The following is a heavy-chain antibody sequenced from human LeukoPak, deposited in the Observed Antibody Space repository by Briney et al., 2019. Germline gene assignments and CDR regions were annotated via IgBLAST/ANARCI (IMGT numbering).Heavy chain of an antibody. Sequence: PGGSLRLSCYTSGFTFNNYPMSWVRQAPGKGLEWVSVIYSGGSTYYADSVKGRFTISRDNSKNTLYLQMNSLRAEDTAVYYCAREPLFVPGMDVWGQGTTVTVSS. CDR2: IYSGGST. V-gene: IGHV3-66*01. CDR1: GFTFNNYP. CDR3: AREPLFVPGMDV. J-gene: IGHJ6*02. D-gene: IGHD2-21*01.